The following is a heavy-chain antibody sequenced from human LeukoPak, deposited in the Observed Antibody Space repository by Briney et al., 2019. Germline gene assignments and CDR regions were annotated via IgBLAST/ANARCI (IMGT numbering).Heavy chain of an antibody. J-gene: IGHJ3*02. CDR3: ARGDYGAFDI. Sequence: SSETLSLTCTVSGGSMSYYYWSWIRQPPGKGLEWLGYIDYSGSTNYNPSLESRVTISVDTSKNQFSLKLSSVTAADTAVFYCARGDYGAFDIWGQGTMVTVPS. CDR1: GGSMSYYY. CDR2: IDYSGST. D-gene: IGHD4-17*01. V-gene: IGHV4-59*01.